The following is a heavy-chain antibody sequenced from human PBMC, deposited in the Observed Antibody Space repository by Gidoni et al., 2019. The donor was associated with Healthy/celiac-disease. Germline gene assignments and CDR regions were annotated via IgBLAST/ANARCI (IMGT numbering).Heavy chain of an antibody. CDR3: ARQRRDGYTHAFDI. CDR1: GYTFTGYY. D-gene: IGHD5-12*01. CDR2: INPNIGGT. V-gene: IGHV1-2*04. J-gene: IGHJ3*02. Sequence: QVQLVQSGAEVKKPGASVKVSCKASGYTFTGYYMHWVRQAPGQGLEWMGWINPNIGGTNYAQKFQGWVTMTRDTSISTAYMELSRLRSDDTAVYYCARQRRDGYTHAFDIWGQGTMVTVSS.